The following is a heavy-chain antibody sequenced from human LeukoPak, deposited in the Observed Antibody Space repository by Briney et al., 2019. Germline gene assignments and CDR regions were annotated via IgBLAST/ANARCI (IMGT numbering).Heavy chain of an antibody. CDR1: GYTLTSYY. D-gene: IGHD3-22*01. V-gene: IGHV1-2*06. Sequence: ASVTASCKASGYTLTSYYMHWVRQAHGQGSEWMGRINPNSGGTNYAQKFQGRVTMTRDTSISTAYMELSRLRSDDTAVYYCARGRRSSGYYVYWGQGALVTVSS. CDR2: INPNSGGT. J-gene: IGHJ4*02. CDR3: ARGRRSSGYYVY.